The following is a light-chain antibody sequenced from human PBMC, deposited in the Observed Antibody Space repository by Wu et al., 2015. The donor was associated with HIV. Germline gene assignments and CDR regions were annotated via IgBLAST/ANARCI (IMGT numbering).Light chain of an antibody. J-gene: IGKJ2*01. CDR2: GAS. V-gene: IGKV3-15*01. CDR1: QSIRAN. Sequence: EIFMTQSPATLSVSPGERATLSCRAGQSIRANLAWYQHKRGQAPRLVISGASTRATGIPARFSGSASGTDFTLIINSLQSEDFAVYYCQQYDTRPYTFGQGTQVEI. CDR3: QQYDTRPYT.